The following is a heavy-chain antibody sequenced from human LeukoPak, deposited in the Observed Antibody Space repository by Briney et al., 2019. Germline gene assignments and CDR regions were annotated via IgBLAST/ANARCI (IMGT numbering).Heavy chain of an antibody. V-gene: IGHV4-34*01. J-gene: IGHJ5*02. D-gene: IGHD2-2*01. Sequence: SETLSLTCAVYGGSFSGYYWSWIRQPPGKGLEWIGEINHSGSTNYNPSLKSRVTISVDTSKNQFSLKLSSVTAADTAVYYCARGPTVVVPAAGGWFDPWGREPWSPSPQ. CDR1: GGSFSGYY. CDR2: INHSGST. CDR3: ARGPTVVVPAAGGWFDP.